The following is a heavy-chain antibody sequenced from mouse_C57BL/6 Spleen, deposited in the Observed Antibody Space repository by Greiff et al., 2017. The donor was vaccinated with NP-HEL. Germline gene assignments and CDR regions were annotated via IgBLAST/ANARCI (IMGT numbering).Heavy chain of an antibody. V-gene: IGHV1-69*01. D-gene: IGHD1-1*01. CDR1: GYTFTSYW. Sequence: QVQLQQPGAELVMPGASVKLSCKASGYTFTSYWMHWVKQRPGQGLEWIGEIDPSDSYTNYNQKFKGKSTLTVDKSSSTAYMQLSSLTSEDSAVYYCARDYYGSSYCAMDYWDQGTSVTVSS. J-gene: IGHJ4*01. CDR3: ARDYYGSSYCAMDY. CDR2: IDPSDSYT.